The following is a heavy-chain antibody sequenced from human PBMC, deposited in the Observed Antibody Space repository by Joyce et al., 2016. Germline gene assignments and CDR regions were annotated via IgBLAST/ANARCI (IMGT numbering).Heavy chain of an antibody. Sequence: GGSGGDLVQPGGSLRLSCTVSGFSFSDHYTDWVRQAPGKGLEWVGRARNKAKSFSTDYAASVKGRFIISRDDSKNSVYLQMNSLKIEDTAVYYCARVNTTDRGYAFDIWGQGTMVTVSS. V-gene: IGHV3-72*01. CDR1: GFSFSDHY. J-gene: IGHJ3*02. CDR3: ARVNTTDRGYAFDI. D-gene: IGHD3-10*01. CDR2: ARNKAKSFST.